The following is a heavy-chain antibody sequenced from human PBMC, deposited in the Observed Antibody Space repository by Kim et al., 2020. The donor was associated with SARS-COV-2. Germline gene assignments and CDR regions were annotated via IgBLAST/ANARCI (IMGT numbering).Heavy chain of an antibody. CDR3: ARETILTGRYDLDV. J-gene: IGHJ6*02. Sequence: ASVKVSCKASGYTFTGYHVHWVRQAPGQGLEWMGRINPNRGGTNYAQKFQDRVTMSRDTSISTAYLELSRLRYDDTAVYYCARETILTGRYDLDVGGQGTTVTVS. CDR1: GYTFTGYH. V-gene: IGHV1-2*06. CDR2: INPNRGGT. D-gene: IGHD3-9*01.